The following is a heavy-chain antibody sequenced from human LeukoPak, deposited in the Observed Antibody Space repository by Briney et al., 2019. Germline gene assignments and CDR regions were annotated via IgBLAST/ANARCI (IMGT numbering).Heavy chain of an antibody. Sequence: VGSLRLSCAASGFTFSEYYMSWIRQAPGKGLEWVSYISSSGSTIYYADSVKGRFTISRDNAKNSLYLQMDSLRAEDTAVYYCARDPAPGAFDIWGQGTMVSVSS. CDR2: ISSSGSTI. CDR1: GFTFSEYY. V-gene: IGHV3-11*01. CDR3: ARDPAPGAFDI. J-gene: IGHJ3*02.